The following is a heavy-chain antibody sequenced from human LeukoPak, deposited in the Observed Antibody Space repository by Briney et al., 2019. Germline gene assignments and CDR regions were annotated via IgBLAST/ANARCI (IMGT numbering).Heavy chain of an antibody. CDR2: INSDGSTT. Sequence: GGSLRLSCAASGFTSRSYWMHCVRQAPGKGLGCVSRINSDGSTTSYADSVKGGFTIPRYNATNTLYLQLNSLTAEDTAVYYCARDDYGDYAFDYWGQGTLVTVSS. V-gene: IGHV3-74*01. CDR1: GFTSRSYW. CDR3: ARDDYGDYAFDY. J-gene: IGHJ4*02. D-gene: IGHD4-17*01.